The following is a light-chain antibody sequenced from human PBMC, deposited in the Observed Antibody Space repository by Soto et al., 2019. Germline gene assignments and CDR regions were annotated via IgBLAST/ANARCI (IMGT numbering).Light chain of an antibody. J-gene: IGKJ1*01. CDR1: QSVSCSY. V-gene: IGKV3-20*01. CDR2: GAS. CDR3: QQYGSSRT. Sequence: ELVLTQSPGTLSLSPGERATLSCSASQSVSCSYLAWYEQKPGQAPRLLIYGASSRATGIPDRFSGSGSGTDFTLTISRLEPEDFAVYYCQQYGSSRTFGQGTKVDIK.